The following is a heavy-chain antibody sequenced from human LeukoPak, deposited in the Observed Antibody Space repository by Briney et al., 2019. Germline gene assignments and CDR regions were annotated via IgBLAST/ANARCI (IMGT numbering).Heavy chain of an antibody. D-gene: IGHD1-26*01. CDR1: GFTFDDYG. CDR3: ARDGGSYSDY. CDR2: INWNGGST. J-gene: IGHJ4*02. Sequence: GGSLRLSCAASGFTFDDYGMSWVRQAQGKGLEWVSGINWNGGSTGYADSVKGRFTISRDNAKNSLYLQMNSLRAEDTASYYCARDGGSYSDYWGQGTLVTVSS. V-gene: IGHV3-20*04.